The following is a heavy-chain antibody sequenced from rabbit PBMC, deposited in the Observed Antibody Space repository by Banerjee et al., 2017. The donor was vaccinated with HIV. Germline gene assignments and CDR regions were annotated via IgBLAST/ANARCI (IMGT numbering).Heavy chain of an antibody. CDR3: AKSADNKYIFNL. D-gene: IGHD4-1*01. CDR2: IGVGVGGT. J-gene: IGHJ4*01. CDR1: GIDFSSYG. V-gene: IGHV1S45*01. Sequence: QEQLVESGGGLVTLGGSLKLSCKASGIDFSSYGISWVRQAPGKGLEWIACIGVGVGGTNYASWAKGRFTISKTSSTTVTLQMTGLTAADTATYFCAKSADNKYIFNLWGPGTLVTVS.